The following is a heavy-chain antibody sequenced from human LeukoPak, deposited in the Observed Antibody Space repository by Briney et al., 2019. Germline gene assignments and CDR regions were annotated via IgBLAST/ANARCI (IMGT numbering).Heavy chain of an antibody. J-gene: IGHJ4*02. V-gene: IGHV4-61*08. Sequence: KPSETLSLTCTVSGGSISSGGYYWSWIRQHPGKGLEWIGYIYYSGSTNYNPSLKSRVTISVDTSKNQFSLKLSSVTAADTAVYYCASTMYYYDSSGYYQTFDYWGQGTLVTVSS. CDR2: IYYSGST. CDR3: ASTMYYYDSSGYYQTFDY. D-gene: IGHD3-22*01. CDR1: GGSISSGGYY.